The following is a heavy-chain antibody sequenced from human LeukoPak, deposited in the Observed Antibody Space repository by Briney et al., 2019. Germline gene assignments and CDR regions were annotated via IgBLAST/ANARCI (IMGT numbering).Heavy chain of an antibody. CDR3: ARPRAAAEIFFDL. CDR2: IYPGDSDT. Sequence: GESPKISCKGSGYSFTSYWIGWVRQMPGEGLEWMGIIYPGDSDTRYSPSFQGQVTISADKSIGTAYLQWSSLKALDTAMYYCARPRAAAEIFFDLWGRGTLVTVSS. D-gene: IGHD6-13*01. J-gene: IGHJ2*01. CDR1: GYSFTSYW. V-gene: IGHV5-51*01.